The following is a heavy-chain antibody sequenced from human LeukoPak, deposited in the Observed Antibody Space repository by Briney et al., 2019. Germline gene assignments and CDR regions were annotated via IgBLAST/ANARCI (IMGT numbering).Heavy chain of an antibody. CDR3: ARDRGSGSYYGYYYYYGMDV. Sequence: GGSLRLSCAASGFTFSSYSMNWVRQAPGKGLEWVSSISSSSSYIYYANSVKGRFTISRDNAKNSLYLQMNSLRAEDTAVYYCARDRGSGSYYGYYYYYGMDVWGQGTTVTVSS. V-gene: IGHV3-21*01. CDR2: ISSSSSYI. CDR1: GFTFSSYS. D-gene: IGHD3-10*01. J-gene: IGHJ6*02.